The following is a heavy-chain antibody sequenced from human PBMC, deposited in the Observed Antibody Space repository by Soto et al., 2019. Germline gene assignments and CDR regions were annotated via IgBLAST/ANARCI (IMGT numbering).Heavy chain of an antibody. CDR3: ARADPGDGETFDY. V-gene: IGHV4-61*01. D-gene: IGHD3-10*01. Sequence: QVQLQESGPGLVKPSETLSLTCTVSGGSVSSGSYYWSWIRQPPGKGLEWIGYIYYSGSTNYNPSLKSRVTISVDTSKNQFSLKLSSVTAADTAVYYCARADPGDGETFDYWGQGTLVTVSS. CDR2: IYYSGST. J-gene: IGHJ4*02. CDR1: GGSVSSGSYY.